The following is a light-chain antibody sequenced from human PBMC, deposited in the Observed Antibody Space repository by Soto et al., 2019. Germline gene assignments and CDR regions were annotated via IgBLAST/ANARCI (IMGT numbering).Light chain of an antibody. J-gene: IGKJ5*01. Sequence: DIVLTQSLFSLSASVGDRVTITCRASQGINTSLAWYQQKPGKAPKLLIYAASNFQSGVPSRFSGSGSGTHFTLTISSLQPEDFATYYCQQLHGYPITFGQGTRLEIK. CDR3: QQLHGYPIT. V-gene: IGKV1-9*01. CDR2: AAS. CDR1: QGINTS.